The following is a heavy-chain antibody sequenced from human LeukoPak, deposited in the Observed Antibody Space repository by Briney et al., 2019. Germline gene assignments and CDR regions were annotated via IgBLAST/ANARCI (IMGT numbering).Heavy chain of an antibody. V-gene: IGHV1-18*01. Sequence: ASVKVSCKASGYTFTSYGISWVRQAPGQGLEWMGWISAHNGNTNYAQKLQGRVTMTTDTSTSTAYMELRSLRSDDTAVYYCAGGYCSGGSCYSDDYWGQGTLVTVSS. D-gene: IGHD2-15*01. CDR2: ISAHNGNT. CDR1: GYTFTSYG. J-gene: IGHJ4*02. CDR3: AGGYCSGGSCYSDDY.